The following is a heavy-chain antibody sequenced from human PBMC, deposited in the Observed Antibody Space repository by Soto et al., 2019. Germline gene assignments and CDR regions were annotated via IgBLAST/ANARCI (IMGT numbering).Heavy chain of an antibody. CDR3: ARGDLSWVPAAMLCDY. D-gene: IGHD2-2*01. CDR1: GYTFTSYY. Sequence: QVQLVQSGAEVKKPEASVKVSCKASGYTFTSYYMHWVRQAPGQGLEWMGIINPSGGSTSYAQKFQGRVTMTRDTSTSTVYMELSSLRSEDTAVYYCARGDLSWVPAAMLCDYWGQGTLVTVSS. J-gene: IGHJ4*02. CDR2: INPSGGST. V-gene: IGHV1-46*01.